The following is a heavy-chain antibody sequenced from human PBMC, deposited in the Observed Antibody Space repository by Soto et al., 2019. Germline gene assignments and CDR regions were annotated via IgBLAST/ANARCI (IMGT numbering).Heavy chain of an antibody. V-gene: IGHV4-61*01. J-gene: IGHJ4*02. D-gene: IGHD5-18*01. CDR3: ARDIRGYSRAFDY. CDR1: GDSASSENYY. Sequence: SETLSLTCTVSGDSASSENYYWTWIRQSPGKGLEWIGYIYSSGSTNYNPSLNSRVTISLDRSRNQFSLKLTSVTAADTAVYYCARDIRGYSRAFDYWGQGTLVTVSS. CDR2: IYSSGST.